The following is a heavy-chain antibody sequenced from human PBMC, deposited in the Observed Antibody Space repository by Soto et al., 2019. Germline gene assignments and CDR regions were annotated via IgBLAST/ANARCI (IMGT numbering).Heavy chain of an antibody. V-gene: IGHV4-39*01. CDR1: GGSISRSSYY. CDR3: ARVGTSAGTFGFFDY. D-gene: IGHD6-13*01. J-gene: IGHJ4*02. Sequence: SETLSLTCTVSGGSISRSSYYWGWIRQPPGKALEWIGSIYYSGSTYYNTSLKSRVTISVDTSKNQFSLNLSSVTAADTAVYYCARVGTSAGTFGFFDYWGQGTPVTVSS. CDR2: IYYSGST.